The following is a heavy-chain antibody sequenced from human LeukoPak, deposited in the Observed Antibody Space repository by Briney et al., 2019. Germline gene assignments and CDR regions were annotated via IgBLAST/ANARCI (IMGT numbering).Heavy chain of an antibody. J-gene: IGHJ5*02. CDR3: ARDRKLDLGVNWFDP. Sequence: GGSLRLSCAASGFTFSTYAISWVRQAPGKGLEWVSAISGSSGGITYYADSVKGRFTISRDNSKNTLYLHMNSLRSDDTAVYYCARDRKLDLGVNWFDPWGQGTLVTVSS. CDR2: ISGSSGGIT. CDR1: GFTFSTYA. V-gene: IGHV3-23*01. D-gene: IGHD1-1*01.